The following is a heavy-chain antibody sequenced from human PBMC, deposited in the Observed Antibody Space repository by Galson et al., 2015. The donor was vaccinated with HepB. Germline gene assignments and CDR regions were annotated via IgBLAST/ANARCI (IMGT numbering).Heavy chain of an antibody. V-gene: IGHV1-69*13. D-gene: IGHD3-10*01. CDR2: IIPIFGTA. J-gene: IGHJ5*02. CDR1: GGTFSSYA. Sequence: SVKVSCKASGGTFSSYAISWVRQAPGQGLEWMGGIIPIFGTANYAQKFQGRVTITADESTSTAYMELSSPRSEDTAVYYCARGRTVGYYGSGSYYKGATGWFDPWGQGTLVTVSS. CDR3: ARGRTVGYYGSGSYYKGATGWFDP.